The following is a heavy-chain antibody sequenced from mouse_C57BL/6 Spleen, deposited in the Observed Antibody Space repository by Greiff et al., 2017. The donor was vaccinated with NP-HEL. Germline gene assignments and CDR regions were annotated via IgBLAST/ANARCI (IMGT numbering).Heavy chain of an antibody. J-gene: IGHJ4*01. CDR3: AREGYYSSPYAMDY. V-gene: IGHV1-61*01. CDR2: IYPSDSET. D-gene: IGHD1-1*01. CDR1: GYTFTSYW. Sequence: QVQLQQPGAELVRPGSSVKLSCKASGYTFTSYWMDWVKQRPGQGLEWIGNIYPSDSETHYNQKFKDKATLTVDKSSSTAYMQLSSLTSEDSAVYDCAREGYYSSPYAMDYWGQGTSVTVSS.